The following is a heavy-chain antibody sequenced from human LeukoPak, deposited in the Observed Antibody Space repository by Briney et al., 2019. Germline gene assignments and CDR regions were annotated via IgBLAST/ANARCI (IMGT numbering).Heavy chain of an antibody. J-gene: IGHJ4*02. D-gene: IGHD4-23*01. V-gene: IGHV4-34*01. CDR3: ARVPDYGGNSALDY. CDR1: GGSFSGYY. CDR2: INHSGST. Sequence: SETLSLTCAVYGGSFSGYYWSWIRQPPGKGLEWIGEINHSGSTNYNPSLKSRVTISVDTSKNQLSLKLSSVTAADTAVYYCARVPDYGGNSALDYWGQGTLVTVSS.